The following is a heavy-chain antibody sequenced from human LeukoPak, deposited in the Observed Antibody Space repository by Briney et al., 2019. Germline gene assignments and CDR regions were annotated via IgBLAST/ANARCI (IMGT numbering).Heavy chain of an antibody. J-gene: IGHJ4*02. CDR1: GFTFSSYS. D-gene: IGHD3-22*01. V-gene: IGHV3-21*01. CDR3: ARDGSYYDSSGYYYSPLDY. CDR2: ISSSSSYI. Sequence: GGSLRLSCAASGFTFSSYSMNWVRQAPGKGLEWVSSISSSSSYIYYADSVKGRFTISRDNAKNSLYLQMNSLRAEDTAVYYCARDGSYYDSSGYYYSPLDYWGQGTLVTVSS.